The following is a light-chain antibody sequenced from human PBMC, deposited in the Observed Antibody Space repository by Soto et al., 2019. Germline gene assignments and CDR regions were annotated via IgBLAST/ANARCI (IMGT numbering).Light chain of an antibody. Sequence: QSVLTQPASVSGSPGQSITISCTGTSSDVGSYDLVSWYQQHPGKAPKLMIYEVSGRPSGVSNRFSGSKSGNTASLTISGLQAEDEADYYCSSYTSSSTGVFGTGTKVTVL. CDR1: SSDVGSYDL. CDR3: SSYTSSSTGV. CDR2: EVS. V-gene: IGLV2-14*02. J-gene: IGLJ1*01.